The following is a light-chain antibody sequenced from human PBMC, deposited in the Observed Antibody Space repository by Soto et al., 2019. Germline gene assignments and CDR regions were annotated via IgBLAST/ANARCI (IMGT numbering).Light chain of an antibody. Sequence: EIVLTQSPGTLSLSPGDRATLSCRASQSVSTSYLAWYQQKPGQAPRLLIYGASRRATGVPDRFSGSGSGTDFTLTISRLEPEDFAVYYCQQYGSSPGYTFGQGTKLEIK. J-gene: IGKJ2*01. CDR3: QQYGSSPGYT. CDR2: GAS. CDR1: QSVSTSY. V-gene: IGKV3-20*01.